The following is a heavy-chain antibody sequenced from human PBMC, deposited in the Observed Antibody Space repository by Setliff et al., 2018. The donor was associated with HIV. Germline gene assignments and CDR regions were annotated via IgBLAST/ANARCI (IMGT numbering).Heavy chain of an antibody. CDR1: VRSFSGYY. D-gene: IGHD7-27*01. CDR3: ARGWGHDGFDF. CDR2: INHSGGT. J-gene: IGHJ3*01. Sequence: SETLSLTCAVYVRSFSGYYWNWIRQSPGKGLEWIGEINHSGGTNYNPSLKSRVTMSIDTSKNQFSLNVSSVTAADTAVYYCARGWGHDGFDFWGQGTMVTV. V-gene: IGHV4-34*01.